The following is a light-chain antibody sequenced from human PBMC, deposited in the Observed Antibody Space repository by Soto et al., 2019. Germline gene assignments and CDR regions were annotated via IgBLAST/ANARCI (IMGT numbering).Light chain of an antibody. V-gene: IGKV1-5*03. CDR1: QSISSG. CDR2: KAS. J-gene: IGKJ1*01. CDR3: LQYDTYSRT. Sequence: DIQMTQSPSTLSASVGDRVTITCRASQSISSGLAWYQQKPGKAPKILMYKASSLEGGVPSRFSGSGSGTEFTLTISSLQPDDFATYYCLQYDTYSRTFGQGTKVEIK.